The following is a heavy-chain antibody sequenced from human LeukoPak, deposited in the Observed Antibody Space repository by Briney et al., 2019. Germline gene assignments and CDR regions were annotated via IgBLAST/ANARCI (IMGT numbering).Heavy chain of an antibody. CDR3: ASRYYGGGYYYYYGMDV. D-gene: IGHD3-10*01. V-gene: IGHV3-48*02. CDR2: ISSSSSTI. Sequence: QPGGSLRLSCAASGFTFSSYSMNWVRQAPGKGLEWVSYISSSSSTIYYADSVKGRFTISRDNAKNSLYLQMNSLRDEDTAVYYCASRYYGGGYYYYYGMDVWGQGTTVTVSS. J-gene: IGHJ6*02. CDR1: GFTFSSYS.